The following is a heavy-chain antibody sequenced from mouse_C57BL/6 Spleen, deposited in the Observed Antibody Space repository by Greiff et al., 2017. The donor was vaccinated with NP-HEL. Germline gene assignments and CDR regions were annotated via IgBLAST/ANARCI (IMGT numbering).Heavy chain of an antibody. CDR3: TTWGGSKDYYFDY. J-gene: IGHJ2*01. CDR1: GFNITDDY. V-gene: IGHV14-4*01. CDR2: IDPENGDT. D-gene: IGHD1-3*01. Sequence: EVQLQQSGAELVRPGASVKLSCTASGFNITDDYMHWVKQRPEQGLEWIGWIDPENGDTEYASKFQGKATITADTSSNTAYLQLSSLTSEDTAVYYCTTWGGSKDYYFDYWGQGTTLTVSS.